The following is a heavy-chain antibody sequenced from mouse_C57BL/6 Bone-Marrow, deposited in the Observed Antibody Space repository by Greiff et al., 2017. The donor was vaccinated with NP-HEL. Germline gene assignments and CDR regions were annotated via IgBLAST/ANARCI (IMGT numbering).Heavy chain of an antibody. J-gene: IGHJ1*03. D-gene: IGHD1-1*01. Sequence: VQLQQSGPELVKPGASVKLSCKASGYTFASYDINWVKQRPGQGLEWIGWIYPRDGSTKYNEKFKGTATLTVDTSSSTAYMELHSLTSEDSAVYFCARSGYYGLWYFDVWGTGTTVTVSS. V-gene: IGHV1-85*01. CDR1: GYTFASYD. CDR2: IYPRDGST. CDR3: ARSGYYGLWYFDV.